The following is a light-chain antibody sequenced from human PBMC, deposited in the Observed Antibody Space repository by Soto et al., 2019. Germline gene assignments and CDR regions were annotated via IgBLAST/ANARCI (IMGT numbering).Light chain of an antibody. V-gene: IGKV3-15*01. J-gene: IGKJ4*01. CDR2: GAS. CDR3: QQYNNWPLT. Sequence: EIVLRQSPGTLSLSPGERATLSCRASQSVSSSYLAWYQQKPGQAPRLLIYGASTRATGIPARFSGSGSGTEFTLTISSLQSEDFAVYYCQQYNNWPLTFGGGSKADI. CDR1: QSVSSSY.